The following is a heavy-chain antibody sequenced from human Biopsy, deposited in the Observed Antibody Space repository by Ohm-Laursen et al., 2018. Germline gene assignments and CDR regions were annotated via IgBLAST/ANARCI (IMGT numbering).Heavy chain of an antibody. D-gene: IGHD3-3*01. CDR1: GFNFDDFA. J-gene: IGHJ4*02. CDR2: ISWNSGRI. CDR3: ARGGQGGFLEWLFIG. Sequence: SLRLSCAASGFNFDDFAMHWVRQTPGKGLGWVSGISWNSGRIAYADSVKGRFTISRDNAKNSLYLQMNSLRAEDTALYYCARGGQGGFLEWLFIGWGQGTLVTVSS. V-gene: IGHV3-9*01.